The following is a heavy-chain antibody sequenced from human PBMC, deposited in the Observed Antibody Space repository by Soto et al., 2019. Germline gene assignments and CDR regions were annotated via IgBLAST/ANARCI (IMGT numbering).Heavy chain of an antibody. V-gene: IGHV4-4*02. CDR1: GGSIISSNW. Sequence: TSEILSLTCAVSGGSIISSNWWSWVRQPPGKGLEWIGEIYHSGSTNYNPSLKSRVTISVDKSKNQFSLKLSSVTAADTAVYYCARRGIAAAGWIDYWGQGTLVTVSS. CDR3: ARRGIAAAGWIDY. CDR2: IYHSGST. J-gene: IGHJ4*02. D-gene: IGHD6-13*01.